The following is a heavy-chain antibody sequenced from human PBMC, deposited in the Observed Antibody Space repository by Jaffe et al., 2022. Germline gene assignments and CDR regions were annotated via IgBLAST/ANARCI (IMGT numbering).Heavy chain of an antibody. Sequence: EVQLLESGGGLVQPGGSLRLSCAASGFTFSTYAMYWVRQSPGKGLEWVSGITGSGGATYYTDSVRGRFTISRDNSRNTLYLQMNSLRAEDTAVYYCARVPAGGDRFDFWGQGALLTVSS. CDR3: ARVPAGGDRFDF. CDR1: GFTFSTYA. J-gene: IGHJ4*02. CDR2: ITGSGGAT. D-gene: IGHD2-21*02. V-gene: IGHV3-23*01.